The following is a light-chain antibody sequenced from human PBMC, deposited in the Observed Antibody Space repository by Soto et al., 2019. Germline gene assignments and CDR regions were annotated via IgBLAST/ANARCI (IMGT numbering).Light chain of an antibody. CDR1: QSVSSW. Sequence: DIQMTQTPATLSAFAGDRVTVTCRASQSVSSWVAWYQEKPGRGPKLLIYDASTWQSGVPSRFIGSGSGTEFTLTITNLQPDDFATYYCQHYNTYSPGTFGQGTRVEVK. J-gene: IGKJ1*01. CDR3: QHYNTYSPGT. CDR2: DAS. V-gene: IGKV1-5*01.